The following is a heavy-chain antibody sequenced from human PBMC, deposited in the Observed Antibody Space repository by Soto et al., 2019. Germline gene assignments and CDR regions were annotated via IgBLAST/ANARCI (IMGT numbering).Heavy chain of an antibody. J-gene: IGHJ3*02. CDR1: GGTFSSYA. Sequence: SVKVSCKASGGTFSSYAISWVRQAPGQGLEWMGGIIPIFGTANYAQKFQGRVTITADESTSTAYMELSSLRSEDTAVYYCGNEDPRGYYYDSSGCPDQFHAFDIWGQGTMVTVSS. D-gene: IGHD3-22*01. CDR3: GNEDPRGYYYDSSGCPDQFHAFDI. V-gene: IGHV1-69*13. CDR2: IIPIFGTA.